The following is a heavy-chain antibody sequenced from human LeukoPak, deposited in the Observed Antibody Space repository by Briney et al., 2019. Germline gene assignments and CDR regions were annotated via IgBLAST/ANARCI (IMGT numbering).Heavy chain of an antibody. D-gene: IGHD2-15*01. CDR3: ARSHRGGTYYYYYYMDV. CDR2: IYYSGST. CDR1: GGSISSYY. V-gene: IGHV4-59*01. J-gene: IGHJ6*03. Sequence: SETLSLTCTVSGGSISSYYWSWIRQPPGKGLEWIGYIYYSGSTNYNPSLKSRVTISVDTSKNQFSLSLSSVTAADTAVYYCARSHRGGTYYYYYYMDVWGKGTTVTVSS.